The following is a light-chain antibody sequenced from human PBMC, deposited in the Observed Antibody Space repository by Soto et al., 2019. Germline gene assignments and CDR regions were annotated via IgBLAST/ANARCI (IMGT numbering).Light chain of an antibody. CDR1: QSINKGY. CDR2: GAS. J-gene: IGKJ1*01. V-gene: IGKV3-20*01. Sequence: EIVMTQSPGTLALSPGDRATLSCRASQSINKGYLVWYQVKPGQAHRRLIYGASRRATGIPNMFSGRWFGAVCTLTSSWLEPEDFAFYYCQYSGNVRWTFGQGTKVEVK. CDR3: QYSGNVRWT.